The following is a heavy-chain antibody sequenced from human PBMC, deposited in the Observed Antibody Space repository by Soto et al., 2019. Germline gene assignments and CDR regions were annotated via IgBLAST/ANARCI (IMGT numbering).Heavy chain of an antibody. CDR1: GGTFSSYG. J-gene: IGHJ5*02. CDR2: IIPIFGTA. V-gene: IGHV1-69*01. D-gene: IGHD2-8*01. CDR3: AGRRGEYCTNGVCSWFDP. Sequence: QVQPVQSGAEVKKPGSSVKVSCKAPGGTFSSYGISWVRQAPGQGLEWMGGIIPIFGTANYAQKFQGRVTITADESTSTAYMELSSLRSEDTAVYYCAGRRGEYCTNGVCSWFDPWGQGTLVTVSS.